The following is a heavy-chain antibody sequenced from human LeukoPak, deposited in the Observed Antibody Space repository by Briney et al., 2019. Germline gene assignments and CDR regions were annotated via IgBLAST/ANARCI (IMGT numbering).Heavy chain of an antibody. CDR1: YDSVSNYY. D-gene: IGHD6-19*01. CDR3: ARDSPAQWKRYSSGGKRWFDP. Sequence: SETLSLTCTVSYDSVSNYYWSWIRQTPEKGLEWIGYMSNSGGSDYGPSLKSRVAMSVDMSKNQFSLKMSYVTAADTGVYYCARDSPAQWKRYSSGGKRWFDPWGQGTLVTVSS. V-gene: IGHV4-59*02. CDR2: MSNSGGS. J-gene: IGHJ5*02.